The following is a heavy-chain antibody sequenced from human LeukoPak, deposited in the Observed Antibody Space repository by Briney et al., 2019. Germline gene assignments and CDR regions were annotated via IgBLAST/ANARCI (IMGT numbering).Heavy chain of an antibody. CDR1: GESFSDYY. J-gene: IGHJ4*02. CDR3: ARGEGAATAD. V-gene: IGHV4-34*01. D-gene: IGHD6-13*01. CDR2: INHSGST. Sequence: SETLSLTCAVHGESFSDYYWRWTRQPPGKGLEWIGEINHSGSTNYNPSLKSRVTISVDTSKNQFSLKLSSVTAADTAVYYCARGEGAATADWGQGTLVTVSS.